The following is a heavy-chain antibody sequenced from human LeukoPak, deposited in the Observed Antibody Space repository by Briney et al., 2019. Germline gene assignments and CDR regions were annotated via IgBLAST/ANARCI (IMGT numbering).Heavy chain of an antibody. CDR3: ARGPLGYCSSTSCYVPRQPRYYYYYMDV. CDR2: INHSGST. D-gene: IGHD2-2*01. Sequence: SETLSLTCAVYGGSFSGYYWSWIRQPPGKGLEWIGEINHSGSTNYNPSLKSRVTISVDTSKNQFSLKLSSVTAAVTAVYYCARGPLGYCSSTSCYVPRQPRYYYYYMDVWGKGTTVTVSS. CDR1: GGSFSGYY. V-gene: IGHV4-34*01. J-gene: IGHJ6*03.